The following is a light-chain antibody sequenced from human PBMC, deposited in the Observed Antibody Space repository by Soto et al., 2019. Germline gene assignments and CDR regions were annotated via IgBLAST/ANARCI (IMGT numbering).Light chain of an antibody. CDR3: QQYGASPWT. CDR1: QSVSSSH. Sequence: EVELTQSPGTLSLSPGERATLSCRASQSVSSSHLAWYQQKRGQAPRLLIYDTSTRATGIPARFSGSGSGTDFTLTISRLEPEDFAVYHCQQYGASPWTFGQGTKVEVK. CDR2: DTS. J-gene: IGKJ1*01. V-gene: IGKV3-20*01.